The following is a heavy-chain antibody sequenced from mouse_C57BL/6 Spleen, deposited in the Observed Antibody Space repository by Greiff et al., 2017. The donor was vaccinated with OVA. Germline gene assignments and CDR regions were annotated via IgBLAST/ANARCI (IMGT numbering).Heavy chain of an antibody. J-gene: IGHJ1*03. CDR2: LYPYNGVS. CDR3: ATSTMVRDWYFDV. CDR1: GYSFTGYY. V-gene: IGHV1-31*01. Sequence: VQLQQSGPELVKPGASVKISCKASGYSFTGYYMHWVKQSHGNILDWIGYLYPYNGVSSYNQKFKGTATLTVDKSSSTAYMELRSLPAKDSAVYYCATSTMVRDWYFDVWGTGTTVTVAS. D-gene: IGHD2-2*01.